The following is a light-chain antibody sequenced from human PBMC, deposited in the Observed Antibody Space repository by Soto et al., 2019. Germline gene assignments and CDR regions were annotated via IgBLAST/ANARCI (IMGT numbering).Light chain of an antibody. V-gene: IGKV2-28*01. J-gene: IGKJ2*01. Sequence: ILITQSPLSLPFTPGDPSSISCMSSQSLLHSNGYNYLDWYLQKPGQSPQLLIYLGSNRASGVPDRFSGSGSGTDFTLKISRVEAEDVGVYYCMQALQTPPTFGQGTKVDIK. CDR2: LGS. CDR3: MQALQTPPT. CDR1: QSLLHSNGYNY.